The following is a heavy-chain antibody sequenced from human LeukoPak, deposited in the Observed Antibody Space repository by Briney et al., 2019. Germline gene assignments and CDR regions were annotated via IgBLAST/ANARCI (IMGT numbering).Heavy chain of an antibody. CDR3: ARDQDLDIAVAGTFDY. CDR1: GYTFTGYY. D-gene: IGHD6-19*01. CDR2: INPSGGST. Sequence: ASVKVSCKASGYTFTGYYMNWVRQAPGQGLEWMGIINPSGGSTSYAQKFQGRVTMTRDTSTSTVYMELSSLRSEDTAVYYCARDQDLDIAVAGTFDYWGQGTLVTVSS. V-gene: IGHV1-46*01. J-gene: IGHJ4*02.